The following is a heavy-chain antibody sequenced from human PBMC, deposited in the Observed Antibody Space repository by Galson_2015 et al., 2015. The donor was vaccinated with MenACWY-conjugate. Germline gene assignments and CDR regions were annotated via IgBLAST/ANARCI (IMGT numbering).Heavy chain of an antibody. V-gene: IGHV3-23*01. Sequence: SLRLSCAASGFTFSSYAMSWVRQAPGKGPEWVSSISGSGGSTYYADSVKGRFTISRENSKNTVYLQINSLRAEDTAVYYCAKDQGSTWYGNWIEPWGQGTLVTVSS. CDR1: GFTFSSYA. CDR2: ISGSGGST. CDR3: AKDQGSTWYGNWIEP. D-gene: IGHD6-13*01. J-gene: IGHJ5*02.